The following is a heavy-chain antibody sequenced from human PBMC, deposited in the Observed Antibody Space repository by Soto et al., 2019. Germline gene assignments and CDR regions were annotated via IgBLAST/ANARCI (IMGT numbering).Heavy chain of an antibody. J-gene: IGHJ2*01. CDR2: ISGRGGST. CDR3: ARRAGGAVVWYYDL. D-gene: IGHD2-21*01. Sequence: EEQLLESGGGVVQRGGSLRLSCAASGFIFSNYAMTWVRQAPGKGLEWVSRISGRGGSTYYADSVKGRLTMSRDNSKNTLYLQINSLSAEDTAIYYCARRAGGAVVWYYDLWGRGTLVTV. CDR1: GFIFSNYA. V-gene: IGHV3-23*01.